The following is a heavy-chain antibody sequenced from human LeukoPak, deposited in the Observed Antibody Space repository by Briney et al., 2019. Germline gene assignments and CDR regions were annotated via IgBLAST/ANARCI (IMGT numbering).Heavy chain of an antibody. V-gene: IGHV1-8*01. CDR3: TRGWDY. Sequence: ASVTVSCKASGYTFSSYDINWVRQAPGQGLEWMGWMNPNSDDTGYAQKFQGRLTMTRNTSITTAYMELSSLGSEDTAVYFCTRGWDYWGQGTLVTVSS. CDR1: GYTFSSYD. J-gene: IGHJ4*01. CDR2: MNPNSDDT.